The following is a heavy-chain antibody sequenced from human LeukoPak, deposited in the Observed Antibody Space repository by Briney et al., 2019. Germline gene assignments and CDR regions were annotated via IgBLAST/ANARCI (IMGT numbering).Heavy chain of an antibody. CDR3: ARVRGGVLLWFAAFDI. V-gene: IGHV3-23*01. J-gene: IGHJ3*02. CDR1: RFTFSSYG. CDR2: VSGSGGST. Sequence: SGGSLRLSCAASRFTFSSYGMSWVRQAPGKGLEWVSGVSGSGGSTFYADSVKGRFTISRDNSKNTLYLQMKSLRAEDTAVYYCARVRGGVLLWFAAFDIWGQGTMVTVSS. D-gene: IGHD3-10*01.